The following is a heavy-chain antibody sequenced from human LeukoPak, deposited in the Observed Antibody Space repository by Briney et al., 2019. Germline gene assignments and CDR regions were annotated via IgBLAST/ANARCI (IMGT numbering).Heavy chain of an antibody. V-gene: IGHV5-51*01. D-gene: IGHD3-3*02. CDR2: TYPGDSDT. Sequence: GESLKISCKGSGYSFTNYWIGWVRQMPGKGLEWMGVTYPGDSDTRYSPSFQGQVSISAVKSINTAYLQWSSLRASDTAIYYCARHSSSNIFGAFDIWGQGTMVTVSS. CDR3: ARHSSSNIFGAFDI. CDR1: GYSFTNYW. J-gene: IGHJ3*02.